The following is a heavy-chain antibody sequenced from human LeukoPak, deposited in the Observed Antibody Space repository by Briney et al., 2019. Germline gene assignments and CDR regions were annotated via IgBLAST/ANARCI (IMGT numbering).Heavy chain of an antibody. Sequence: PSETLSLTCTVSGGSMSSSSYYWGWIRQPPGKGLEWIGSIYYSGSTYYNPSLKSRVTISVDTSKNQFSLKLSSVTAADTAVYYCARTYNTYYSDYWGQGTLVTVSS. CDR2: IYYSGST. D-gene: IGHD1-14*01. V-gene: IGHV4-39*01. CDR1: GGSMSSSSYY. J-gene: IGHJ4*02. CDR3: ARTYNTYYSDY.